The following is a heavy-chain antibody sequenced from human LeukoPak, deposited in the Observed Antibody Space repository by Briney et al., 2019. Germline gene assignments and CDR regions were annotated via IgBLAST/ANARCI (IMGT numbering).Heavy chain of an antibody. J-gene: IGHJ4*02. CDR3: ASPFAY. V-gene: IGHV3-7*01. Sequence: PGGSLRLSCAAPGFTFRNYWMSWVRQAPGKGLEWVANINQDGSEKYYVDSVKGRFTISRDNAKNSLYLQMNSLRAEDTAIYYCASPFAYWGQGTLVTVSS. CDR2: INQDGSEK. CDR1: GFTFRNYW.